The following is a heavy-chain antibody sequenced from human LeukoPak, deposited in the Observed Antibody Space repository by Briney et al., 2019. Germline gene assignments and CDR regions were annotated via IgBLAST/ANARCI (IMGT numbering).Heavy chain of an antibody. D-gene: IGHD1-20*01. Sequence: PGRSLRLSCAASGFTFSSYAMHWVRQAPGKGLEWVAVISYDGSNEYYAGSVKGRFTISRDSSKNTLYLQMNSLRAEDTAVYYCARAGGHYNWNFGDAIDIWGQGTMVTVSS. CDR2: ISYDGSNE. CDR3: ARAGGHYNWNFGDAIDI. CDR1: GFTFSSYA. J-gene: IGHJ3*02. V-gene: IGHV3-30*04.